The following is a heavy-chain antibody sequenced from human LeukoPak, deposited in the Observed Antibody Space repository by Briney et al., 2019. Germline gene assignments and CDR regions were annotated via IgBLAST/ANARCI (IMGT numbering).Heavy chain of an antibody. D-gene: IGHD6-19*01. CDR1: EFTFSSYW. Sequence: GGTLRLSCAASEFTFSSYWMHWVRQAPGKGLVSVSCISPDGSRTDYADSVKGRVTTSRDNDMNTLYLQMSSLRVEDTAVYYCVRGTSAWKGVDYWGQGARVAVSS. V-gene: IGHV3-74*01. CDR2: ISPDGSRT. CDR3: VRGTSAWKGVDY. J-gene: IGHJ4*02.